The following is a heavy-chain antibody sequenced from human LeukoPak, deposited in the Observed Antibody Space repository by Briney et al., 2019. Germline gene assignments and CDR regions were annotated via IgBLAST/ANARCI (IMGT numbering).Heavy chain of an antibody. D-gene: IGHD4-17*01. CDR3: ARDPYGDYGFDY. Sequence: PGGSLRLSCAASGFTVSSNYMSWVRQAPGKGLEWVSAIYSGGSTYYADSVKGRFTISRDNSKNTLYLQMNSLRAEDTAVYYCARDPYGDYGFDYWGQGTLVTVSS. V-gene: IGHV3-53*01. J-gene: IGHJ4*02. CDR1: GFTVSSNY. CDR2: IYSGGST.